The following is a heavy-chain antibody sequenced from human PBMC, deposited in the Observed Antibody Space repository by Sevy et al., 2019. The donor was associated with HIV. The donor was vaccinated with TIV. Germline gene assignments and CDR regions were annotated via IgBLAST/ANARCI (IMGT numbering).Heavy chain of an antibody. J-gene: IGHJ4*02. CDR2: IWYDGSQK. V-gene: IGHV3-33*06. CDR3: AKGADISGHKHDNFDN. CDR1: GFTFSSYG. D-gene: IGHD1-26*01. Sequence: GGSLRLSCAASGFTFSSYGMHWVRQAPGKGLEWVALIWYDGSQKYYADSVKGRFTISRDNSKNMLYLQMNSLRAEDTAVHYCAKGADISGHKHDNFDNWGQGSLVTVSS.